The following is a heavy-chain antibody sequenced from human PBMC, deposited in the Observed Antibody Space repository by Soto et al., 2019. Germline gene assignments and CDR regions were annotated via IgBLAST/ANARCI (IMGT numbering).Heavy chain of an antibody. CDR3: AAPCSTSSCSS. CDR2: IGGSAESA. V-gene: IGHV3-23*01. J-gene: IGHJ5*02. Sequence: PGGSLRLSCAASGFTFSTYAMSWVRQAPGKGLEWVSAIGGSAESAYYGDSVKGRFTISRDNSKNTVYLQMNSLRAEDTAVYYCAAPCSTSSCSSWGQGTLVTVSS. CDR1: GFTFSTYA. D-gene: IGHD2-2*01.